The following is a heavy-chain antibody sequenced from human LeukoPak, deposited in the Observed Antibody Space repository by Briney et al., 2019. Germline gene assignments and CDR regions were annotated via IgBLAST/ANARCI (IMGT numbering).Heavy chain of an antibody. CDR1: GGPISRHH. V-gene: IGHV4-59*11. Sequence: PSETLSLTSSVSGGPISRHHWNWIRQAPGKGLEWVGFLHHTGSTDYNPSLKNRVTISGHTSKNQVSLILISVTAADTAVYYCARGVTTHYSLFESDGLFVGPLDSWGQGTLVAVSS. CDR2: LHHTGST. CDR3: ARGVTTHYSLFESDGLFVGPLDS. J-gene: IGHJ4*02. D-gene: IGHD4-17*01.